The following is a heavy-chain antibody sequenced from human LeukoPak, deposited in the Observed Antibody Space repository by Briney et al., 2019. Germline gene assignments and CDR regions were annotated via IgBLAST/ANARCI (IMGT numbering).Heavy chain of an antibody. CDR3: ARGAGEFGVRGVPIDY. CDR2: IYYSGST. D-gene: IGHD3-10*01. CDR1: GGSISSGDYY. V-gene: IGHV4-30-4*08. J-gene: IGHJ4*02. Sequence: PSQTLSLTCTVSGGSISSGDYYWSWIRQPPGKGLEWIGYIYYSGSTYYNPSLKSRVTISVDTSKNQFSLKLSSVTAADTAVYYCARGAGEFGVRGVPIDYWGQGTLVTVSS.